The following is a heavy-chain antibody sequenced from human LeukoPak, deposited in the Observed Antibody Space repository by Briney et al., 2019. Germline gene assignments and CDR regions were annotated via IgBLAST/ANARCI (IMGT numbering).Heavy chain of an antibody. CDR1: GFTFSSYG. D-gene: IGHD1-26*01. CDR3: AREGTYSGSYYAYDY. V-gene: IGHV3-33*01. Sequence: GRSLRLSCAASGFTFSSYGMHWVRQAPGKGLEWVAVIWDDGSNKYYADSVKGRFTISRDNSKNTLYLQMNSLRAEDTAVYYCAREGTYSGSYYAYDYWGQGTLVTVSS. CDR2: IWDDGSNK. J-gene: IGHJ4*02.